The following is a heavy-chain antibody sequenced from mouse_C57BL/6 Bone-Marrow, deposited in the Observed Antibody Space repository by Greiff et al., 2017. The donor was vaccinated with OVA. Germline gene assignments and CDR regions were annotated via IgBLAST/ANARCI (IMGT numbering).Heavy chain of an antibody. Sequence: EVQRVESGGGLVKPGGSLKLSCAASGFTFSSYAMSWVRQTPEKRLEWVATISDGGSYTYYPDNVKGRFTISRDNAKNNLYLQMSHLKSEDTAMYYCAREGGYHPFYAMDYWGQGTSVTVSS. J-gene: IGHJ4*01. V-gene: IGHV5-4*01. D-gene: IGHD2-2*01. CDR1: GFTFSSYA. CDR3: AREGGYHPFYAMDY. CDR2: ISDGGSYT.